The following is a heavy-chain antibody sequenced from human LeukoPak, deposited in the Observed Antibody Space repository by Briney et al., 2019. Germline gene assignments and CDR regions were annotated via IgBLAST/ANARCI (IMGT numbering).Heavy chain of an antibody. CDR3: AREEFDP. CDR2: IWSDGSKK. Sequence: GRSLRLSCAASGFSFSAYGMHRVRQAPGKGLEWVAFIWSDGSKKYFADSVKGRFTVSRDNYKNTLYLQMNSLRAEDTAVYYCAREEFDPWGQGTLVTVSS. CDR1: GFSFSAYG. J-gene: IGHJ5*02. V-gene: IGHV3-33*01.